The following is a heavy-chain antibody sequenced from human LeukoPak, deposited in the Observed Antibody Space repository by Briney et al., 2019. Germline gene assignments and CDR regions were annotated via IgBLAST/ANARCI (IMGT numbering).Heavy chain of an antibody. CDR2: IIPIPGIA. CDR3: ARDETGRWLLDY. D-gene: IGHD5-24*01. J-gene: IGHJ4*02. Sequence: GASVKVSCKASGGTFSSYAISWVRQAPGQGLEWLGRIIPIPGIANYAQKFQGRVTITADKSTSTAYMELSSLRSEDTAVYYCARDETGRWLLDYWGQGTLVTVSS. V-gene: IGHV1-69*04. CDR1: GGTFSSYA.